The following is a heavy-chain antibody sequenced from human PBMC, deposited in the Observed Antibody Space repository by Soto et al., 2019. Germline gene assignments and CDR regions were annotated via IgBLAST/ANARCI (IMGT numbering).Heavy chain of an antibody. CDR1: GYSFTSYW. CDR2: IYPGDSDT. V-gene: IGHV5-51*01. Sequence: GESLKISCKGSGYSFTSYWIGWVRQMPGKGLEWMGIIYPGDSDTRYSPSFQGQVTISADKSISTAYLQWSSLKASDTAMYYCASLSPSSDYSKYFDYWGQGTLVTVSS. CDR3: ASLSPSSDYSKYFDY. J-gene: IGHJ4*02. D-gene: IGHD2-15*01.